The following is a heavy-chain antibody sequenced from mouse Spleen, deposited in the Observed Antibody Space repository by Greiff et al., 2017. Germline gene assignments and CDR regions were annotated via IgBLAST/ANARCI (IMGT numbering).Heavy chain of an antibody. D-gene: IGHD2-1*01. CDR1: GFTFSSYA. CDR2: ISSGGSYT. CDR3: ASHYGNWYFDV. V-gene: IGHV5-9-3*01. J-gene: IGHJ1*01. Sequence: EVQRVESGGGLVKPGGSLKLSCAASGFTFSSYAMSWVRQTPEKRLEWVATISSGGSYTYYPDSVKGRFTISRDNAKNTLYLQMSSLRSEDTAMYYCASHYGNWYFDVWGAGTTVTVSS.